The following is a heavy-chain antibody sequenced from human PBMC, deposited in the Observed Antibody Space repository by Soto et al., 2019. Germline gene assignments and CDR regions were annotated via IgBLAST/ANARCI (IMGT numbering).Heavy chain of an antibody. CDR1: GFTFSSYA. Sequence: GGSLRLSCAASGFTFSSYAMHWVRQAPGKGLEWVGRIKSKTDGGTTDYAAPVKGRFTISRDDSKNTLYLQMNSLKTEDTAVYYCTRSNYYYYYGMDVWGQGTTVTVSS. V-gene: IGHV3-15*07. CDR2: IKSKTDGGTT. J-gene: IGHJ6*02. CDR3: TRSNYYYYYGMDV.